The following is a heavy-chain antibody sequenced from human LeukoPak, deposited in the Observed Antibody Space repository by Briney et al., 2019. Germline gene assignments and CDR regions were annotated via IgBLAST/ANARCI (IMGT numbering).Heavy chain of an antibody. D-gene: IGHD2-21*02. V-gene: IGHV4-59*08. CDR1: GGSISSYY. CDR3: ARSLVTGLGWYFDL. CDR2: IYYSGST. Sequence: SEALSLTCTVSGGSISSYYWSWIRQPPGKGLEWIGYIYYSGSTDYNPSLKSRVTISVDTSKNQFSLKLSSVTAADTAVYYCARSLVTGLGWYFDLWGRGTLVTVSS. J-gene: IGHJ2*01.